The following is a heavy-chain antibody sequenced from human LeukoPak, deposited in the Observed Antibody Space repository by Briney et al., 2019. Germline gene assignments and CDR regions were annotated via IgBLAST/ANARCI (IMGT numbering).Heavy chain of an antibody. CDR1: GGSISSYY. V-gene: IGHV4-59*01. CDR3: ARGLPAYYCDSSGYYPGYFQH. J-gene: IGHJ1*01. Sequence: SETLSLTCTVSGGSISSYYWSWIRQPPGKGLEWIGYIYYSGSTNYNPSLKSRVTISVDTSKNQFSLKLSSVTAADTAVYYCARGLPAYYCDSSGYYPGYFQHWGQGTLVTVSS. D-gene: IGHD3-22*01. CDR2: IYYSGST.